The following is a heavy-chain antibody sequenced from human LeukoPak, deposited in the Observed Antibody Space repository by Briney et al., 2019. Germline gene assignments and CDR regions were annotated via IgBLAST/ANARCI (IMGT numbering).Heavy chain of an antibody. J-gene: IGHJ4*02. CDR3: ARRDCSSTSCYLQPFDY. CDR2: IKQDGSEK. Sequence: GGSLRLSCAASGFTFSSYWMSWVRQAPGKGLEWVANIKQDGSEKYYVDSVKGRFTISRDNAKNSLCLQMNSLRAEDTAVYYCARRDCSSTSCYLQPFDYWGQGTLVTVSS. D-gene: IGHD2-2*01. CDR1: GFTFSSYW. V-gene: IGHV3-7*01.